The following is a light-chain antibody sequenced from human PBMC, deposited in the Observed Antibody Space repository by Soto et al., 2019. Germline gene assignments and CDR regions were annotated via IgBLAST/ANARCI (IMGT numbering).Light chain of an antibody. V-gene: IGKV3-20*01. CDR3: QPYDTSPRGA. J-gene: IGKJ1*01. Sequence: EIVLTQSPGTLSLSPGERATLSCRASQSVSSNYLAWYQQKPGQAPRLLIYGASSRATGIPDRFSGSGSGTDFTLTISRLEPEDFAVYYCQPYDTSPRGACGQGTKVEIK. CDR1: QSVSSNY. CDR2: GAS.